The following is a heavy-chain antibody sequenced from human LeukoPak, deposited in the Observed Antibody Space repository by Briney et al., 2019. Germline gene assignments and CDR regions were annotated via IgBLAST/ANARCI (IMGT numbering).Heavy chain of an antibody. CDR1: GLTFSSYA. CDR3: AKAGFGELSTRGY. V-gene: IGHV3-23*01. D-gene: IGHD3-10*01. CDR2: ISGSGGST. Sequence: GGSLRLSCAASGLTFSSYAMSWVRQAPGKGLEWVSAISGSGGSTYYADSVKGRFTISRDNSKNTLYLQMNSLRAEDTAVYYCAKAGFGELSTRGYWGQGTLVTVSS. J-gene: IGHJ4*02.